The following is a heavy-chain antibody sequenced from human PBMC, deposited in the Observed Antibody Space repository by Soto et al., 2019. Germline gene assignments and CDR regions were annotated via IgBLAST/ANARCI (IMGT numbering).Heavy chain of an antibody. CDR1: GFTFSSYA. CDR2: ISYDGSNK. D-gene: IGHD3-3*01. CDR3: ARGVHLGYDFWSGYYRYYYYYGMDV. J-gene: IGHJ6*02. V-gene: IGHV3-30-3*01. Sequence: GGSLRLSCAASGFTFSSYAMHWVRQAPGKGLEWVAVISYDGSNKYYADSVKGRFTISRDNSKNTLYLQMNILRAEDTAVYYCARGVHLGYDFWSGYYRYYYYYGMDVWGQGTTVTVSS.